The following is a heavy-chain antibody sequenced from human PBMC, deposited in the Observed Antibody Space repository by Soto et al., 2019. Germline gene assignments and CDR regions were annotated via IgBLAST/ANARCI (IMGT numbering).Heavy chain of an antibody. Sequence: XSVKVSCKASGYTFTCYYMHWVRQAPGQGLEWMGWINPNSGGTNYAQKFQGRVTMTRDTSISTAYMELSRLRSDDTAVYYCARVADGEFDYWGQGPLVTVSS. CDR1: GYTFTCYY. V-gene: IGHV1-2*02. CDR2: INPNSGGT. J-gene: IGHJ4*02. CDR3: ARVADGEFDY.